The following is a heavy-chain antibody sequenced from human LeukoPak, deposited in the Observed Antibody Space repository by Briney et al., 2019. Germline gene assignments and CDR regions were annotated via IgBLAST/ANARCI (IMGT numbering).Heavy chain of an antibody. D-gene: IGHD2-15*01. V-gene: IGHV6-1*01. J-gene: IGHJ5*02. Sequence: SQTLSLTCAISEDSVSSNSAAWNWIRQSPSRGLEWLARTYYRSKWYNDYALSVKSRVTINPDTSKNQFSLQLNSVTPEDTAVYYCARGAFCSGGSCQNWFDPWGQGTLVSVSS. CDR1: EDSVSSNSAA. CDR3: ARGAFCSGGSCQNWFDP. CDR2: TYYRSKWYN.